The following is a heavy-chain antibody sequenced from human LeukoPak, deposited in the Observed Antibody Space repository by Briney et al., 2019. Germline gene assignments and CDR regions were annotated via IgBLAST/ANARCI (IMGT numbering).Heavy chain of an antibody. Sequence: GGSLRLSCAASGFTFRSYDMHWVRHATGKGLEWVSAIGTAGDTYYPGSVKGRFTISRENAKNSLYLQMNSLRAGDTAVYYCARERTYYGMDVWGQGTTVTVSS. CDR1: GFTFRSYD. CDR2: IGTAGDT. CDR3: ARERTYYGMDV. V-gene: IGHV3-13*01. J-gene: IGHJ6*02.